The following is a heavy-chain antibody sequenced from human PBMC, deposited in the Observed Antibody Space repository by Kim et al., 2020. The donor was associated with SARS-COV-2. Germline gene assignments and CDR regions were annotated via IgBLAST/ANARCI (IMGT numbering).Heavy chain of an antibody. CDR2: K. J-gene: IGHJ4*02. CDR3: ARSPPGGYFDY. D-gene: IGHD3-16*01. V-gene: IGHV3-33*01. Sequence: KYDADSVKGRFTISRDNSKNTLYLQMNSLRAEDTAVYYCARSPPGGYFDYWGQGTLVTVSS.